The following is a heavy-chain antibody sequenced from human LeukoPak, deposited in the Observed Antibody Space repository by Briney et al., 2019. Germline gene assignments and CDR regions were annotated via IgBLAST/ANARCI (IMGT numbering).Heavy chain of an antibody. J-gene: IGHJ5*01. CDR1: GDSVSSNSAA. Sequence: SQTLLLTCAISGDSVSSNSAAWNWIRQSPSRGLECLARTYYRSKWYTDHAVSVKSRITINPDTSKNQFALQLNSVTPEDTAVYYCVRGAGSFDSWGQGTLVTVSS. D-gene: IGHD6-19*01. CDR3: VRGAGSFDS. CDR2: TYYRSKWYT. V-gene: IGHV6-1*01.